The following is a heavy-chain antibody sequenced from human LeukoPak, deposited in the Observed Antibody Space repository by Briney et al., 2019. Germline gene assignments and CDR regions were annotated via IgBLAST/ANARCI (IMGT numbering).Heavy chain of an antibody. CDR3: AKGIYDSSGASAGGYFDY. D-gene: IGHD3-22*01. Sequence: PGGSLRLSCAASGFTFDDYAMHWVRQAPGKGLEWVSGISWNSGSIGYADSVKGRFTISRDNAKNSLYLQMNSLRAEDTALYYCAKGIYDSSGASAGGYFDYWGQGTLVTVSS. CDR1: GFTFDDYA. V-gene: IGHV3-9*01. J-gene: IGHJ4*02. CDR2: ISWNSGSI.